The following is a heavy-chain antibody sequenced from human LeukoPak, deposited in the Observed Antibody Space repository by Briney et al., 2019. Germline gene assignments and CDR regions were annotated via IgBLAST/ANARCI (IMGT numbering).Heavy chain of an antibody. CDR2: ISAYNGNT. J-gene: IGHJ4*02. V-gene: IGHV1-18*01. Sequence: ASVKVSFKASGYTFTSYGFSWVRQAPGQGLEWMGWISAYNGNTDYAQNLQGRVTMTTEKTTRTPYMEPLSLRSDDTAAYYCSREDFGDDGVIDYWGQGTLVTVSS. D-gene: IGHD4-17*01. CDR1: GYTFTSYG. CDR3: SREDFGDDGVIDY.